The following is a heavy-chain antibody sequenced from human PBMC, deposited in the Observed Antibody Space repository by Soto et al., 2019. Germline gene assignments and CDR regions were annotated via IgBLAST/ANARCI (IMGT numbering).Heavy chain of an antibody. V-gene: IGHV3-30-3*01. Sequence: GGSLKLSCAASGFTFSSYGMNWVRQAPGKGLEWVAVITDDRSNIYYADSVKGRFTISRDNSQNTLYLQMNSLRAEDTAVYYCARDPRNGYNYYYYGMDVWGQGTTVTVSS. J-gene: IGHJ6*02. CDR2: ITDDRSNI. CDR3: ARDPRNGYNYYYYGMDV. D-gene: IGHD3-22*01. CDR1: GFTFSSYG.